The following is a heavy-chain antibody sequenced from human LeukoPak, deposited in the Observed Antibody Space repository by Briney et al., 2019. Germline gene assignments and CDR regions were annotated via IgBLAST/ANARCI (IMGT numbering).Heavy chain of an antibody. CDR1: GLRFSDYY. Sequence: GGSLRLSCAASGLRFSDYYVGWIRQAPGKGLQWVSYISSGGDIMHYADSVKGRFTISRDNAKNSLYLQMNSLRAEDTAVYYCAELGITMIGGVWGKGTTVTISS. V-gene: IGHV3-11*04. CDR3: AELGITMIGGV. D-gene: IGHD3-10*02. J-gene: IGHJ6*04. CDR2: ISSGGDIM.